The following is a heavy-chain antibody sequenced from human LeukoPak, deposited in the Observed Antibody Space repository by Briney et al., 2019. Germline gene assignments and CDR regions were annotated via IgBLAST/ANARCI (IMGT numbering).Heavy chain of an antibody. CDR3: ARERPVVVAATGAFDI. D-gene: IGHD2-15*01. Sequence: SVKVSCKASGGTFSSYAISWVRQAPGQGLEWMGGIIPIFDTANYAQKFQGRGTITADESTSTAYMELSSLRSEDTAVYYCARERPVVVAATGAFDIWGQGTMVTVSS. J-gene: IGHJ3*02. V-gene: IGHV1-69*01. CDR1: GGTFSSYA. CDR2: IIPIFDTA.